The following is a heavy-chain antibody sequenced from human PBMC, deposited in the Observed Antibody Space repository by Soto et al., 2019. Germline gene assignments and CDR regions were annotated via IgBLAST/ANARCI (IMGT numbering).Heavy chain of an antibody. CDR3: AKESGYDSRFHY. J-gene: IGHJ4*02. Sequence: GGSPRLSCAASGFTXSSYAMSWVRQAPGKGLEWVSAISGSGGSTCYADSVKGRFTISRDNSKNTLYLQMNSLRAEDTAVYYCAKESGYDSRFHYWGQGTLVTVSS. CDR1: GFTXSSYA. V-gene: IGHV3-23*01. CDR2: ISGSGGST. D-gene: IGHD5-12*01.